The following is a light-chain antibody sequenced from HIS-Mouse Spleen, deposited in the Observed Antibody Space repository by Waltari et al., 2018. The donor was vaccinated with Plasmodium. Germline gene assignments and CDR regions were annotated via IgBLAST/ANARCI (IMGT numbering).Light chain of an antibody. CDR3: QVWDSSTV. CDR1: NIGSKN. Sequence: SYELTQPLSVSVALGQTARITCGGNNIGSKNLHWYQQKPGQAPVLVIYRDSNRPSGIPERFSGSNSGNTATLTSSRAQAGDEADYYCQVWDSSTVFGGGTKLTVL. V-gene: IGLV3-9*01. CDR2: RDS. J-gene: IGLJ3*02.